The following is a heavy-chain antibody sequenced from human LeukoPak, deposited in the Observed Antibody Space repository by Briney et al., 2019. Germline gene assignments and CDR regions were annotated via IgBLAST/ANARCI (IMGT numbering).Heavy chain of an antibody. D-gene: IGHD5-18*01. CDR2: ITRNGGST. J-gene: IGHJ3*02. V-gene: IGHV3-23*01. CDR3: AKSRGNIYVGDAFDI. CDR1: GFTFSDYA. Sequence: GKSLRLSCTASGFTFSDYAMSWVRQGPGKGLEWVSGITRNGGSTNYADSVKGRFTISRDNSENTLYMQLNSLRVEDTAVYYCAKSRGNIYVGDAFDIWGQGTLVTVSS.